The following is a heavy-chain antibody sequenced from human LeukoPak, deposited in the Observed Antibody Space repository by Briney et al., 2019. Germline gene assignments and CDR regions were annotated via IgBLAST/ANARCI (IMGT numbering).Heavy chain of an antibody. Sequence: SETLSLTCTVSGGSISSYYWSWIRQPPGKGLEWIGYIYYSGSTNYNPSLKSRVTISVDTSKNQFSLKLSSVTAADTAVYYCARTLGICGGDCYSSYYYYGMDVWGQGTTVTVSS. J-gene: IGHJ6*02. V-gene: IGHV4-59*08. CDR2: IYYSGST. D-gene: IGHD2-21*02. CDR1: GGSISSYY. CDR3: ARTLGICGGDCYSSYYYYGMDV.